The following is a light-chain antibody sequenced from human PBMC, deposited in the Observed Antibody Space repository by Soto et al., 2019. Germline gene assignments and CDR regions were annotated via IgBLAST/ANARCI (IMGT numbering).Light chain of an antibody. CDR2: GAS. J-gene: IGKJ4*01. CDR1: QSVSSSY. Sequence: EIVLTQSPGTLSSSPGERATLSCRASQSVSSSYLAWYQQKPGQAPRLLIYGASSKATGIPDRFSGSGSGTVFTLTISRLVPEDFAVYYCQQYGSSPLTFGGGTKVESK. V-gene: IGKV3-20*01. CDR3: QQYGSSPLT.